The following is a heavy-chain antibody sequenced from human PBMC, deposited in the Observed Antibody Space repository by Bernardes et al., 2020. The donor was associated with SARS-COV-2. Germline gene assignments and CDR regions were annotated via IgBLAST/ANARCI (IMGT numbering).Heavy chain of an antibody. CDR3: ARIGVTIFGVVIIPTTFDY. CDR1: GGSISSSSYY. V-gene: IGHV4-39*01. CDR2: IYYSGST. Sequence: ETLSLTCTVSGGSISSSSYYWGWIRQPPGKGLEWIGSIYYSGSTYYNPSLKSRVTISVDTSKNQFSLKLSSVTAADTAVYYCARIGVTIFGVVIIPTTFDYWGQGTLVTVSS. J-gene: IGHJ4*02. D-gene: IGHD3-3*01.